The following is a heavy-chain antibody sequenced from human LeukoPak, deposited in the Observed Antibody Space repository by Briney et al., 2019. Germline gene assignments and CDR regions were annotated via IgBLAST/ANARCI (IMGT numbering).Heavy chain of an antibody. CDR1: GFTFSNYA. CDR2: ITKSGGST. CDR3: AKDAGSTLTTIRRDY. D-gene: IGHD5-12*01. V-gene: IGHV3-23*01. J-gene: IGHJ4*02. Sequence: GGSLRLSCAASGFTFSNYAVTWVRQARGKGLEWVSTITKSGGSTYYADSVKGRFTISRDNSKNTLYLQMNSLRAEDTAVYYCAKDAGSTLTTIRRDYWGQGTPVTVSS.